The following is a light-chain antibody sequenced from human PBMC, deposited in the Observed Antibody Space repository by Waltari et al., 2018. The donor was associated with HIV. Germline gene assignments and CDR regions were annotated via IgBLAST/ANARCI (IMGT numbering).Light chain of an antibody. J-gene: IGLJ3*02. CDR3: SSLTSSSTLV. CDR2: EGT. Sequence: QSALTQPASVSGSPGQSITTSCPVTNSDLARYNYVSCYQQRPRKAPKPIIYEGTNRPSGVSNRLSGSKSGSTASMTSSGLQAEDEADYYCSSLTSSSTLVFGGGTKVTVL. V-gene: IGLV2-14*01. CDR1: NSDLARYNY.